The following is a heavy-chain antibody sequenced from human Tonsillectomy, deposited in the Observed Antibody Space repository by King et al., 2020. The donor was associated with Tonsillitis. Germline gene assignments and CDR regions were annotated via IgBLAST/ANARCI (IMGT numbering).Heavy chain of an antibody. Sequence: VQLVESGGGVVQPGRSLRLSCAASGFTFSSYGMHWVRQAPGKGLEWVAVTWYDGTNKYYTDSVKGRLTISRDNSKNMLYLQMNSLRAEDTAVYYCARVGSPSGSYCGGDCYDFDYWGQGTLVTVSS. CDR3: ARVGSPSGSYCGGDCYDFDY. V-gene: IGHV3-33*01. J-gene: IGHJ4*02. CDR2: TWYDGTNK. D-gene: IGHD2-21*02. CDR1: GFTFSSYG.